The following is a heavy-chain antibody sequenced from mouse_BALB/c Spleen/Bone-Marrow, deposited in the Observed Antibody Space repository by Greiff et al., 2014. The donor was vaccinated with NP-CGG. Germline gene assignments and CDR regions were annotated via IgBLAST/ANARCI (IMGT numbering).Heavy chain of an antibody. D-gene: IGHD2-10*02. CDR3: ARDVGYGNYFVY. CDR1: GFTFSDFY. V-gene: IGHV7-1*02. CDR2: SSNKAKYYTT. J-gene: IGHJ3*01. Sequence: EVKLMESGGGLVQPGDSLRLSCATSGFTFSDFYMEWVRQPPGKRLEWIAASSNKAKYYTTEYSASVKGRFIVSRDTSQSVLYLQMNALRAEDTAIYYCARDVGYGNYFVYWGQGTLVIVSA.